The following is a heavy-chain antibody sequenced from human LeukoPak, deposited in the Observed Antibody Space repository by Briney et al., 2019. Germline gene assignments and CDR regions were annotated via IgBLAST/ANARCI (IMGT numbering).Heavy chain of an antibody. CDR2: INHSGST. CDR3: AAGPWELDF. J-gene: IGHJ4*02. CDR1: GGSFSGYY. Sequence: SETLSLTCAVYGGSFSGYYWSWIRQPPGKGLEWIGEINHSGSTNYNPSLKSRVTISVDTSNNQFPLRLTSVTAADTAMYYCAAGPWELDFWGQGTLVTVSS. D-gene: IGHD1-26*01. V-gene: IGHV4-34*01.